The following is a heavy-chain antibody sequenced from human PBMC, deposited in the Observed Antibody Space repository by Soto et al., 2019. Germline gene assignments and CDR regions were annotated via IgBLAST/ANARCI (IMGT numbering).Heavy chain of an antibody. D-gene: IGHD6-13*01. CDR3: ARDTRYSSSWGSKNWFDP. CDR2: ISAYNGNT. Sequence: QVPLVQSGAEVKKPGASVKVSCKASGYTFTSYSISWVRQAPGQGLEWMGWISAYNGNTNYAQKLQGRVTMTTDTSTSTAYMELRSLRSDDTAVYYCARDTRYSSSWGSKNWFDPWGQGTLVTVSS. CDR1: GYTFTSYS. J-gene: IGHJ5*02. V-gene: IGHV1-18*01.